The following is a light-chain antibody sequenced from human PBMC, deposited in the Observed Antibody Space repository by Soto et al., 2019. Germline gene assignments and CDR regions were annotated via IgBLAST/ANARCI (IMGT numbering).Light chain of an antibody. CDR2: TAS. CDR1: QGINKF. CDR3: QQYESFPLT. Sequence: IRMTQSPSSLSASTGDRVTITCRASQGINKFLAWFQQKPGTAPKSLISTASRLQSGVPSRFSGSGSGTHFTLTINNLQPEDFATYYCQQYESFPLTFGGGTKVDIK. V-gene: IGKV1-16*01. J-gene: IGKJ4*01.